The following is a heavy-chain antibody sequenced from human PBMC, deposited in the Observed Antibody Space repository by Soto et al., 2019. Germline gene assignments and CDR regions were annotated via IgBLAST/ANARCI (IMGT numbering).Heavy chain of an antibody. V-gene: IGHV3-11*05. Sequence: QVQLVESGGGLVKPGGSLRLSCAASGFSFSDYYMSWIRQAPGKGLEWVSYISSTGRYTNYVESVKGRFTISRDNXXNSIYLEMNSLRAEDTAVYYCARIVVAITPGWFDLWGQGTLVTVSS. CDR1: GFSFSDYY. D-gene: IGHD3-22*01. CDR3: ARIVVAITPGWFDL. CDR2: ISSTGRYT. J-gene: IGHJ5*02.